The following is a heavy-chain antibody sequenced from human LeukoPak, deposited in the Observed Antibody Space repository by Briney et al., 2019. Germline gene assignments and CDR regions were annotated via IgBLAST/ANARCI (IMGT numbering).Heavy chain of an antibody. Sequence: SETLSLTCTVSGDSISRSTYYWGWIRQPPGKGLEWIGSIYHSGSTYNPSLKSRVTISVDTSKNQFSLKLSSVTAADTAVYYCARDRLVRGVNWFDPWGQGTLVTVS. CDR3: ARDRLVRGVNWFDP. J-gene: IGHJ5*02. V-gene: IGHV4-39*07. CDR1: GDSISRSTYY. D-gene: IGHD3-10*01. CDR2: IYHSGST.